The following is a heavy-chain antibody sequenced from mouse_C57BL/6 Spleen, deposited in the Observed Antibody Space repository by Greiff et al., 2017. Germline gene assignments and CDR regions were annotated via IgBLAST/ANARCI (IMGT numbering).Heavy chain of an antibody. Sequence: VQLKQSGAELVRPGASVKLSCTASGFNIKDDYMHWVKQRPEQGLEWIGWIDPENGDTEYASKFQGKATITADTSSNTAYLQLSSLTSEDTAVYYCTFYDGYYFDYWGQGTTLTVSS. CDR3: TFYDGYYFDY. V-gene: IGHV14-4*01. CDR1: GFNIKDDY. D-gene: IGHD2-3*01. CDR2: IDPENGDT. J-gene: IGHJ2*01.